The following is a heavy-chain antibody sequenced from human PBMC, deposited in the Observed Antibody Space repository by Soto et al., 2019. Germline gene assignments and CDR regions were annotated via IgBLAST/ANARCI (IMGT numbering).Heavy chain of an antibody. CDR3: ARDPDYYGSGSYSNWFDP. CDR2: ISSSSSTI. Sequence: EVQLVESGGGLVQPGGSLRLSCAASGFTFSSYSMNWVRQAPGKGLEWGSYISSSSSTIYYADSVKGRFTISRDNAKNSLYLQMNSLRDEDTAVYYCARDPDYYGSGSYSNWFDPWGQGTLVTVSS. V-gene: IGHV3-48*02. J-gene: IGHJ5*02. D-gene: IGHD3-10*01. CDR1: GFTFSSYS.